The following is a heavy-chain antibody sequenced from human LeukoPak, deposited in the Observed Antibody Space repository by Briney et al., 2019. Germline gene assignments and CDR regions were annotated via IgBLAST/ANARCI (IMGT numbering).Heavy chain of an antibody. D-gene: IGHD3-22*01. V-gene: IGHV1-69*10. CDR3: AREPEGSGYIPFDY. CDR2: IIPIFGIA. J-gene: IGHJ4*02. CDR1: GGTFSSYA. Sequence: SVKVSCKASGGTFSSYAISWVRQAPGQGLXXXXXIIPIFGIANYAQKFQGRVTITADKSTSTAYMELSSLRSEDTAVYYCAREPEGSGYIPFDYWGQGTLVTVSS.